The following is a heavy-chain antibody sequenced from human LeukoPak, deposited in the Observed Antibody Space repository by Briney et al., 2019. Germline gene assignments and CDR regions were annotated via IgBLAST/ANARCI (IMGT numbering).Heavy chain of an antibody. D-gene: IGHD4-11*01. J-gene: IGHJ6*02. V-gene: IGHV3-30-3*01. CDR2: ISYDGTNK. CDR1: GFTFSRYS. Sequence: GGSLRLSCAASGFTFSRYSMHWVRPAPGKGLEWVAVISYDGTNKYYGDSVKGRFTMSRDNSKNTLSLQMTSLRDEDTAVYYCVRDQKQYYYYYYGMDVWGQGTTVTVSS. CDR3: VRDQKQYYYYYYGMDV.